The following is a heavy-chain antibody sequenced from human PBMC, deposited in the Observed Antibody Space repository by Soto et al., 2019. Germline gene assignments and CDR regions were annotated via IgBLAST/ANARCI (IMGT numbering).Heavy chain of an antibody. D-gene: IGHD6-13*01. CDR1: GLSFSSYW. J-gene: IGHJ6*02. V-gene: IGHV3-7*03. Sequence: GSLRLSCAASGLSFSSYWMGWVRQAPGKGLEWVANIKQDGSEKYYVDSVKGRFTISRDNAKNSLYLQMNSLRAEDTAVYYWAREGSSSFYGMDVWGQGTTVTGSS. CDR3: AREGSSSFYGMDV. CDR2: IKQDGSEK.